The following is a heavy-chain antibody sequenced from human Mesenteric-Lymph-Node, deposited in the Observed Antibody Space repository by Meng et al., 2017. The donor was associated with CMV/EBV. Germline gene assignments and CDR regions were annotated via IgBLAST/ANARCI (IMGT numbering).Heavy chain of an antibody. CDR2: IYYSGST. V-gene: IGHV4-61*01. D-gene: IGHD6-25*01. J-gene: IGHJ4*02. CDR3: ASFATAADFYFDY. Sequence: SETLSLTCTVSGGSVSSGSYYWSWIRQPPGKALEWIGYIYYSGSTNHNPSLKSRVTISLDTSKNQFSLKLRSVTAADTAVYYCASFATAADFYFDYWGQGTLVTVSS. CDR1: GGSVSSGSYY.